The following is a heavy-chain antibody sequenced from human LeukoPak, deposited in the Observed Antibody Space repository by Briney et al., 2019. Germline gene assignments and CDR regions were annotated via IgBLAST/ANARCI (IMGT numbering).Heavy chain of an antibody. CDR1: GFTFSSYA. V-gene: IGHV3-30-3*02. CDR2: ISYDGSNK. D-gene: IGHD3-3*01. Sequence: GGSLRLSCAASGFTFSSYAMHWVRQAPGKGLEWVAVISYDGSNKYYADSVKGRFTTSRDNSKNTLYLQMNSLRAEDTAVYYCAKTAVLRFFARPDYFDYWGQGTLVTVSS. J-gene: IGHJ4*02. CDR3: AKTAVLRFFARPDYFDY.